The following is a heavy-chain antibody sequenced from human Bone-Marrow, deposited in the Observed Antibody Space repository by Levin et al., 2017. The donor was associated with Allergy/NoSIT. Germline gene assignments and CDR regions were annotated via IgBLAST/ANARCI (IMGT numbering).Heavy chain of an antibody. CDR1: GGSFSGYY. CDR2: INHSGST. Sequence: SQTLSLTCAVYGGSFSGYYWSWIRQPPGKGLEWIGEINHSGSTNYNPSLKSRVTISVDTSKNQFSLKLSSVTAADTAVYYCARGCVNSSGWLSNYYYGMDVWGQGTTVTVSS. V-gene: IGHV4-34*01. D-gene: IGHD6-19*01. J-gene: IGHJ6*02. CDR3: ARGCVNSSGWLSNYYYGMDV.